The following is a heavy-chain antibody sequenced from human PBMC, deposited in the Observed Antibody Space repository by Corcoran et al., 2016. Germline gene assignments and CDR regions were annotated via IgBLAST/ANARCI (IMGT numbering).Heavy chain of an antibody. Sequence: QVQVVQSRAEVKKPGASVKVSCKASGYSFTDYYMHWVRQAPGQGLEWMGWTNPNSGDTKYEQKFQGRVTMTRDASISTAYMELSSLRSDDTAVYYCATLGAAVSYWGQGTLVTVSS. CDR2: TNPNSGDT. D-gene: IGHD6-25*01. CDR1: GYSFTDYY. CDR3: ATLGAAVSY. V-gene: IGHV1-2*02. J-gene: IGHJ4*02.